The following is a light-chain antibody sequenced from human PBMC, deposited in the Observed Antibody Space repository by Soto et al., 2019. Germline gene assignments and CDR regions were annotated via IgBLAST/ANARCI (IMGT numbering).Light chain of an antibody. J-gene: IGLJ1*01. V-gene: IGLV1-40*01. CDR1: SSNIGAGYD. CDR2: GNS. Sequence: VLTQPPSVSGAPGQRVTISCTGSSSNIGAGYDVHWYQQLPGTAPKRLIYGNSNRPSGVPDRFSGSKSGTSASLAITGLQAEDEADYYCQCYDSSLSGYVFGTGT. CDR3: QCYDSSLSGYV.